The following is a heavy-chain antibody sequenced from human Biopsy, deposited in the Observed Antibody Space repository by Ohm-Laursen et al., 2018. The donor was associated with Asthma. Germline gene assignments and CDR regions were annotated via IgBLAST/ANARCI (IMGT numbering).Heavy chain of an antibody. V-gene: IGHV4-39*01. CDR2: MYYGETT. Sequence: TLSLTWTVSGASITSSAYYWGWIRQPPGKGLEWIGSMYYGETTYYSPSFKSRVTISVDTSKNQFSLILSSVTAADTAVYYCARHDHRWDTYADFWGQGTLVTVSS. D-gene: IGHD2-2*01. J-gene: IGHJ4*02. CDR3: ARHDHRWDTYADF. CDR1: GASITSSAYY.